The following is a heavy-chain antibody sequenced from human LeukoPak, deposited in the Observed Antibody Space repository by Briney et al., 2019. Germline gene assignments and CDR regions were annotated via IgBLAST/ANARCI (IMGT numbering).Heavy chain of an antibody. Sequence: ASVKVSCKASGYTFTGYYMHWVRQAPGQGLEWMGWINPNSGGTNYAQKFQGRVTMTEDTSTDTAYMELSSLRSEDTAVYYCATGGHTAMVHYWGQGTLVTVSS. CDR3: ATGGHTAMVHY. V-gene: IGHV1-2*02. CDR2: INPNSGGT. J-gene: IGHJ4*02. D-gene: IGHD5-18*01. CDR1: GYTFTGYY.